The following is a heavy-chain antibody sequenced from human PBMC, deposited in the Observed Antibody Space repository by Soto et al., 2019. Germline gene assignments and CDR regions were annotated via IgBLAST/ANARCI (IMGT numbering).Heavy chain of an antibody. CDR2: IYYNGNI. CDR3: ATGRVYFGSEY. V-gene: IGHV4-59*01. J-gene: IGHJ4*02. D-gene: IGHD3-10*01. CDR1: GGSITSYY. Sequence: QVQLQESGPGLVKLLETLSLPCTVPGGSITSYYWSWVRQPPGKGLEWIGYIYYNGNINYNPSLKGRLTLSLDTSKNQFSLRLSSVTAADTAVYYCATGRVYFGSEYWGQGTLVTVSS.